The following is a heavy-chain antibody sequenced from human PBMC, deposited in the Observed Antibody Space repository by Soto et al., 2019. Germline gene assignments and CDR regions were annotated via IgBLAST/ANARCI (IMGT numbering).Heavy chain of an antibody. D-gene: IGHD4-17*01. Sequence: ASVKVSCKASGYTFTSYGISWVRQAPGQGLEWMGWISAYNGNTNYAQKLQGRVTMTTDTSTSTAYMELRSPRSDDTAVYYCARDPVNDFGDNVWFDPWGQGTLVTVSS. J-gene: IGHJ5*02. CDR2: ISAYNGNT. CDR1: GYTFTSYG. V-gene: IGHV1-18*01. CDR3: ARDPVNDFGDNVWFDP.